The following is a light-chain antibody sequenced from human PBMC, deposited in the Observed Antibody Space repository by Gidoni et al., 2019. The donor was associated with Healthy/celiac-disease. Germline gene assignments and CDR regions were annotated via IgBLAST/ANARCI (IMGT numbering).Light chain of an antibody. V-gene: IGKV1-39*01. CDR1: QSISSY. J-gene: IGKJ2*01. Sequence: DIQMTQSPSSLSASVGDRVTITCRASQSISSYLNWYQQKQGKAPKLLIYAASSLQSWVPSRFSGSGSGTDFTLTISSLQPEDFATYYCQQSYSTPGTFGQGTKLEIK. CDR2: AAS. CDR3: QQSYSTPGT.